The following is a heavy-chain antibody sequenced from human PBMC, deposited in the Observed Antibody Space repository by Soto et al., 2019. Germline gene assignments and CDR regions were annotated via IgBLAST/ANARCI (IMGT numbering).Heavy chain of an antibody. CDR3: ASTDGSGSRGI. D-gene: IGHD3-10*01. CDR2: IYYSGIT. Sequence: SETLSLTCTVSGGSISSYYWSWFRQPPGKVLEWIVYIYYSGITNLIPSRKSRVTISVGTSNNRFSLMLSSVTAADPAVDACASTDGSGSRGIWGRG. V-gene: IGHV4-59*01. CDR1: GGSISSYY. J-gene: IGHJ3*02.